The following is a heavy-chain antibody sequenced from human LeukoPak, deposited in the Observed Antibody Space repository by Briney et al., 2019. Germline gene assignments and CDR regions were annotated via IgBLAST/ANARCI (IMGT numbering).Heavy chain of an antibody. D-gene: IGHD3-3*01. CDR1: GGTFSSSI. Sequence: SVKVSCKASGGTFSSSIISWVRQAPGQGLEWLGGIIPVLTTTTYAQNFQGRVTITADESTNTAYMELSSLRSDDTAVYYCARGPYYDFWSGYYRWFDYWGQGTLVTVSS. CDR2: IIPVLTTT. V-gene: IGHV1-69*13. CDR3: ARGPYYDFWSGYYRWFDY. J-gene: IGHJ4*02.